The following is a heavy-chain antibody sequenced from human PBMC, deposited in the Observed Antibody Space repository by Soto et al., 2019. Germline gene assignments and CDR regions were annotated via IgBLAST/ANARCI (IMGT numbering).Heavy chain of an antibody. V-gene: IGHV3-30*18. CDR1: GFTFSSYG. J-gene: IGHJ4*02. CDR2: ISYDGSNK. D-gene: IGHD6-19*01. Sequence: QTGGSLRLSCAASGFTFSSYGMHWVRQAPGKGLEWVAVISYDGSNKYYADSVKGRFTISRDNSKNTLYLQMDSLRAEDTAVYYCAKDLRYSSGWEGFYFDYWGQGTLVTVSS. CDR3: AKDLRYSSGWEGFYFDY.